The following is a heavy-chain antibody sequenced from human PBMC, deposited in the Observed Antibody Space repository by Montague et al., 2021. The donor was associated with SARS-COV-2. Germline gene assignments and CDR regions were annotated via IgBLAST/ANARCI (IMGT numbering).Heavy chain of an antibody. Sequence: TLSLTCTVSGGSISSGSHYWSWIRQPAGKGLEWIGRIYTSGSTNYNPSLKSRVTISVDTSKNQFSLKLSSVTAADTAVYYCARERRIAARQWFYYYYYMDVWGKGTTVTVSS. CDR3: ARERRIAARQWFYYYYYMDV. V-gene: IGHV4-61*02. CDR2: IYTSGST. J-gene: IGHJ6*03. CDR1: GGSISSGSHY. D-gene: IGHD6-6*01.